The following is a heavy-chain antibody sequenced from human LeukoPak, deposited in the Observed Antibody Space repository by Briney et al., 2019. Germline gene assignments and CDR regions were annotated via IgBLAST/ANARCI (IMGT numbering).Heavy chain of an antibody. J-gene: IGHJ3*02. CDR3: ASGLWFGELNI. V-gene: IGHV4-30-4*08. CDR2: IYYSGST. CDR1: GGSISSGDYY. Sequence: PSQTLSLTXTVSGGSISSGDYYWSWIRQPPGKGLEWIGYIYYSGSTYYNPSLKSRVTISVDTSKNQFSLKLSSVTAADTAVYYCASGLWFGELNIWGQGTMVTVSS. D-gene: IGHD3-10*01.